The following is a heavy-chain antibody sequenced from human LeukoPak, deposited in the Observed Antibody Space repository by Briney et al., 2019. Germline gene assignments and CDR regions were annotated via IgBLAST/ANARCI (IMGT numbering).Heavy chain of an antibody. CDR1: GGSISSYY. CDR2: INHSGST. J-gene: IGHJ4*02. V-gene: IGHV4-34*01. Sequence: SETLSLTCTVSGGSISSYYWSWIRQPPGKGLEWIGEINHSGSTNYNPSLKSRVTISVDTSKNQFSLKLSSVTAADTAVYYCARGHHDNYFDYWGQGTLVTVSS. CDR3: ARGHHDNYFDY.